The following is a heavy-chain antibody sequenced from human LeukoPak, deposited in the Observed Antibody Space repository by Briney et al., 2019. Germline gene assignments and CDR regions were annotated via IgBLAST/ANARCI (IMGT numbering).Heavy chain of an antibody. CDR1: GYTFTSYY. CDR2: INPSGGST. J-gene: IGHJ4*02. CDR3: ARVSHGSDDRYYFDY. Sequence: GASVKVSCKASGYTFTSYYMHWVRQAPGQGLGWMGIINPSGGSTSYAQKFQGRVTMTRDTSTSTVYMELSSLRSEDTAVYYCARVSHGSDDRYYFDYWGQGTLVTVSS. D-gene: IGHD3-10*01. V-gene: IGHV1-46*01.